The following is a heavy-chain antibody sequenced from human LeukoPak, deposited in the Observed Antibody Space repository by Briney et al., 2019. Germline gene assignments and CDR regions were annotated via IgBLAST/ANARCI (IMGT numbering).Heavy chain of an antibody. V-gene: IGHV1-2*02. D-gene: IGHD2-2*01. J-gene: IGHJ3*02. CDR2: ITPNSGGT. CDR1: GYTFTGYY. Sequence: ASVKVSCKASGYTFTGYYMHWVRQAPGQGLEWMGWITPNSGGTKYAQKFQARVTMTRDTSISTAYMDLTRLTSDDTAVYYCARGLPAVADLYAFDIWGQGTMVTVSS. CDR3: ARGLPAVADLYAFDI.